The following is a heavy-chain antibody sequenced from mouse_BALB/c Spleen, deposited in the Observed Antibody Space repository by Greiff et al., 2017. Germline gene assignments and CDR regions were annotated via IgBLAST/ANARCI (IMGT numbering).Heavy chain of an antibody. CDR3: ARESVDGYYVGKGFDY. CDR2: IWAGGST. CDR1: GFSLTSYG. J-gene: IGHJ2*01. Sequence: VHLVESGPGLVAPSQSLSITCTVSGFSLTSYGVHWVRQPPGKGLEWLGVIWAGGSTNYNSALMSRLSISKDNSKSQVFLKMNSLQTDDTAMYYCARESVDGYYVGKGFDYWGQGTTLTVSS. V-gene: IGHV2-9*02. D-gene: IGHD2-3*01.